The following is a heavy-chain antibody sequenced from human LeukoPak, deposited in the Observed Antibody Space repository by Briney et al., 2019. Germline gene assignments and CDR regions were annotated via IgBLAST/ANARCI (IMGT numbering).Heavy chain of an antibody. CDR2: IYYSGST. Sequence: SETLSLTCTVSGGSISSGGYYWSWIRQHPGKGLEWIGYIYYSGSTYYNPSLKSRVTISVDTSKNQFSLELSSVTAADTAVYYCARDRGPYSGYDSYYFDYWGQGTLVTVSS. V-gene: IGHV4-31*03. D-gene: IGHD5-12*01. J-gene: IGHJ4*02. CDR3: ARDRGPYSGYDSYYFDY. CDR1: GGSISSGGYY.